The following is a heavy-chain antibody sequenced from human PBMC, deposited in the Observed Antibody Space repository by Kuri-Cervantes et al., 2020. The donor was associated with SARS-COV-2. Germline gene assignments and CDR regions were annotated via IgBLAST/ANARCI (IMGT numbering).Heavy chain of an antibody. D-gene: IGHD3-10*01. CDR3: ARVPGPIYYYYGMDV. CDR1: GGSISSYY. Sequence: SETLSLTCTVSGGSISSYYWSWIRQPPGKGLEWIGYIYYSGSTNYNPSLKSRVTISVDTSKNQFSLKLSSVTAADTAEYYCARVPGPIYYYYGMDVWGQGTTVTVSS. CDR2: IYYSGST. V-gene: IGHV4-59*01. J-gene: IGHJ6*02.